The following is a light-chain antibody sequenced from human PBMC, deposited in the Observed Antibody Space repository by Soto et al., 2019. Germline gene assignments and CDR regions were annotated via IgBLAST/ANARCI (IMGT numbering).Light chain of an antibody. CDR3: QQSYSTTIT. V-gene: IGKV3-20*01. Sequence: EIVLTQSPGTLSLSPGERATFSCRASQSVSNSSLAWYHQKPGQAPRLLLFAASRRATGIPDTFSGSGSGTDFTLTISSLQPEDFATYYCQQSYSTTITFGQGTRLEIK. CDR1: QSVSNSS. CDR2: AAS. J-gene: IGKJ5*01.